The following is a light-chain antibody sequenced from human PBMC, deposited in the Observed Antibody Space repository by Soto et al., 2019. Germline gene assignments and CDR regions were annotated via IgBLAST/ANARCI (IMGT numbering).Light chain of an antibody. Sequence: EIVLTQSPATLSLSPGERATLSCRASQSVGTYLAWYQHNPGQAPRLLIYDASNRATGIPARFGGSGSGTDFTLTISSPEPEDFAVYYCQQRYNWPNTFGQGTKLEIK. CDR2: DAS. J-gene: IGKJ2*01. CDR1: QSVGTY. V-gene: IGKV3-11*01. CDR3: QQRYNWPNT.